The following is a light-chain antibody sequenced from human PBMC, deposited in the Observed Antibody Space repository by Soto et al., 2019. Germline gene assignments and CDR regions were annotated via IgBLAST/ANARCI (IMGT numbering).Light chain of an antibody. V-gene: IGKV3-11*01. CDR3: QQRSNWLTLT. CDR2: DAS. Sequence: EIVFTQSPATLSLSPGERATLSCSASQSVSSYLAWYQQKPGQAPRLLIYDASNRANGIPARFSGSGSGTDLTLTISSLEPEDFAVYDCQQRSNWLTLTFGGGTKVDIK. J-gene: IGKJ4*01. CDR1: QSVSSY.